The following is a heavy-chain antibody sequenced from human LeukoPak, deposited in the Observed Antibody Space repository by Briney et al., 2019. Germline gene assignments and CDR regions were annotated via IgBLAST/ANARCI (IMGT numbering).Heavy chain of an antibody. V-gene: IGHV1-24*01. Sequence: ASVNVSCKVSGYTLTELSMHWVRQAPGKGLEWMGGFDPEDGETIYAQKFQGRVTMTEDTSTDTAYMELSSLRSDDTAVYYCARYDSGYDYRGIDYWGQGTLVTVSS. CDR3: ARYDSGYDYRGIDY. J-gene: IGHJ4*02. CDR1: GYTLTELS. D-gene: IGHD5-12*01. CDR2: FDPEDGET.